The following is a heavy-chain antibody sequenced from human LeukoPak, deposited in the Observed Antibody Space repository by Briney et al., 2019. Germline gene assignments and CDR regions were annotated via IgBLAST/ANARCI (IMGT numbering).Heavy chain of an antibody. V-gene: IGHV4-59*08. D-gene: IGHD5-12*01. J-gene: IGHJ3*02. Sequence: TSETLSLTCTVSGGSISSYYWSWIRQPPGKGLEWIGYIYYSGSTNYNPSLKSRVTISVDTSKNQFSLKLSSVTAADTAVYYCARRDIGWAFDIWGQGTMVTVSS. CDR3: ARRDIGWAFDI. CDR2: IYYSGST. CDR1: GGSISSYY.